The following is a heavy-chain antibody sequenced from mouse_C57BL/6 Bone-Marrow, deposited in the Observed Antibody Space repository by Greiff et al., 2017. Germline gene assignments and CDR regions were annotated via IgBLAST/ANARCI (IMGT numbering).Heavy chain of an antibody. V-gene: IGHV1-31*01. CDR1: GYSFTGYY. Sequence: EVQLVESGPELVKPGASVKISCKASGYSFTGYYMHWVKQSHGNILDWIGYIYPYNGATSYNQKFKGKATLTVDKSSSTAYMELRRLTSEDSAVXYCASDCEYFDYWGQGTTLTVSS. CDR2: IYPYNGAT. D-gene: IGHD2-13*01. CDR3: ASDCEYFDY. J-gene: IGHJ2*01.